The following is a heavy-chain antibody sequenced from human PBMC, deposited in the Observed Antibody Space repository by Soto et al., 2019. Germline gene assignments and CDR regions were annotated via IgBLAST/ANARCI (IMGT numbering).Heavy chain of an antibody. V-gene: IGHV4-30-4*01. CDR2: IYYSGST. CDR1: GGSISSGDYY. CDR3: ARVFSSGYLDAFDI. J-gene: IGHJ3*02. Sequence: PSETLSLTCTVSGGSISSGDYYWSWIRQPPGKGLEWIGYIYYSGSTYYNPSLKSRVTISVDTSKNQFSLKLSSVTAADTAVYYCARVFSSGYLDAFDIWGQGTMVTVSS. D-gene: IGHD3-22*01.